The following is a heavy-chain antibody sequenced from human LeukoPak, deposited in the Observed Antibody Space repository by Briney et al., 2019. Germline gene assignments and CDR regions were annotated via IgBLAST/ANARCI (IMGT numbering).Heavy chain of an antibody. CDR2: INAGNGNT. CDR3: AREALWFGHAFDI. J-gene: IGHJ3*02. Sequence: ASVKVSCKASGYTFTTYAMHWVRQAPGQRLEWMGWINAGNGNTKYSQKFQGRVTITRDTSASTAYMELSSLRSEDTAVYYCAREALWFGHAFDIWGQGTMVTVSS. V-gene: IGHV1-3*01. CDR1: GYTFTTYA. D-gene: IGHD3-10*01.